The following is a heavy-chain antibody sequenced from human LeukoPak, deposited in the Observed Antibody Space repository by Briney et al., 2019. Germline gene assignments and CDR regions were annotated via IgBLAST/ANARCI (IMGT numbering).Heavy chain of an antibody. D-gene: IGHD6-13*01. Sequence: GGSPRLSCAASGFTFSGYGMPWVRQAPGKGLEWVAVISYDGSNKYYADSVKGRFTISRDNSKNTLYLQMNSLRAEDTAVYYCAKEGNYYYGMDVWGQGTTVTVSS. J-gene: IGHJ6*02. V-gene: IGHV3-30*18. CDR2: ISYDGSNK. CDR3: AKEGNYYYGMDV. CDR1: GFTFSGYG.